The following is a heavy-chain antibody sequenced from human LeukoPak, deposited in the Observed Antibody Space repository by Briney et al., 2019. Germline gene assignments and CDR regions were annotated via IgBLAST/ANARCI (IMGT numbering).Heavy chain of an antibody. CDR2: IGYDAGNT. CDR1: GFTFSTYA. Sequence: GGSLRLSCAASGFTFSTYAMTWVRQAPGKGLEWVSAIGYDAGNTYYADSVKGRFTISRDNSKNTLYLQMNSLRAEDTAVYYCARHYYDSSGYYSIYYYGMDVWGQGTTVTVSS. CDR3: ARHYYDSSGYYSIYYYGMDV. J-gene: IGHJ6*02. V-gene: IGHV3-23*01. D-gene: IGHD3-22*01.